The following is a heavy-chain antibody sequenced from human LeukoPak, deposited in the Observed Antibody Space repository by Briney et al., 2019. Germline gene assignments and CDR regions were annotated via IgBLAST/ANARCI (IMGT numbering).Heavy chain of an antibody. Sequence: GGFLRLSCTASGFIFSNFEMNWVRQAPGKGLQWLAYINSGATSEYYADSVKGRFTISRDNAKNSLYLQMNSLRVQDTAIYYCARVICTGGSCFQNDYWGQGTLVTVSS. CDR3: ARVICTGGSCFQNDY. V-gene: IGHV3-48*03. D-gene: IGHD2-15*01. CDR2: INSGATSE. J-gene: IGHJ4*02. CDR1: GFIFSNFE.